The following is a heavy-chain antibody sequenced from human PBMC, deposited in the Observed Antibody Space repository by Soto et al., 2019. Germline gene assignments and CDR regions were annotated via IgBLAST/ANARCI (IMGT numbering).Heavy chain of an antibody. CDR2: IYYSGST. Sequence: XATLSLTCTVPGGCISSYYWSWIRQPPGKGLEWIGYIYYSGSTNYNPSLKSRVTISVDTSKNQFSLKLSSVTAADTAVYYCARDRNPGGTSEQLYDYYGIDVRGQGTTVTVS. J-gene: IGHJ6*02. D-gene: IGHD5-18*01. CDR3: ARDRNPGGTSEQLYDYYGIDV. CDR1: GGCISSYY. V-gene: IGHV4-59*01.